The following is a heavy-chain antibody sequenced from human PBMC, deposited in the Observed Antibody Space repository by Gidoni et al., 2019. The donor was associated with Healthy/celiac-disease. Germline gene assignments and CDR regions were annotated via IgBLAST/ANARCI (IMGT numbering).Heavy chain of an antibody. Sequence: EVQLVESGGGLVQPGGSLRLSCEASGFTFSSYSMNWVRQAPGKGLEWFSYISSSSSTIYYADSVKGRFTISRDNAKNSLYLQMNSLRDEDTAVYYCARWYDFWSGYGAAENYYYYGMDVWGQGTTVTVSS. CDR1: GFTFSSYS. J-gene: IGHJ6*02. CDR3: ARWYDFWSGYGAAENYYYYGMDV. V-gene: IGHV3-48*02. D-gene: IGHD3-3*01. CDR2: ISSSSSTI.